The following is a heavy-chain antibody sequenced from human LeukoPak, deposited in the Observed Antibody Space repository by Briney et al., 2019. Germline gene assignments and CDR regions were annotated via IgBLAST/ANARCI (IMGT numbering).Heavy chain of an antibody. J-gene: IGHJ5*02. CDR1: GGSISSGSYY. CDR3: ARESGYYTSCYGFDP. CDR2: IYTSGST. V-gene: IGHV4-61*02. D-gene: IGHD3-3*01. Sequence: SETLSLTCTVSGGSISSGSYYWSWIRQPAGKGLEWIGRIYTSGSTNYTTSLQSGVAISVDKSKNQFSLKLSSVPAADTAVYYCARESGYYTSCYGFDPWGQGTLVTVSS.